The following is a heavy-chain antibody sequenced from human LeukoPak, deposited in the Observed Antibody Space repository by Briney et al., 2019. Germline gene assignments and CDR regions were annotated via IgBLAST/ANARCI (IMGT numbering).Heavy chain of an antibody. CDR3: ARGDRLPGYSAPVGDY. V-gene: IGHV1-46*01. J-gene: IGHJ4*02. D-gene: IGHD3-9*01. CDR1: GYSFVNYY. Sequence: ASVKVSCTAAGYSFVNYYMHWVRQAPGQGLEWMAIINPSGGGTTYAEKFQGRATVTMDTSTRTVYMDLSSLRSDDTAVYYCARGDRLPGYSAPVGDYWGQGTLVTVSS. CDR2: INPSGGGT.